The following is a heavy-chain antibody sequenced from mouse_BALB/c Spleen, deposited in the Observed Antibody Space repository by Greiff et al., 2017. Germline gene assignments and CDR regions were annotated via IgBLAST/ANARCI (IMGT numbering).Heavy chain of an antibody. CDR3: ARDRRGNYIGGAMDY. J-gene: IGHJ4*01. CDR1: GFSLTSYG. V-gene: IGHV2-9*02. Sequence: VQVVESGPGLVAPSQSLSITCTVSGFSLTSYGVHWVRQPPGKGLEWLGVIWAGGSTNYNSALMSRLSISKDNSKSQVFLKMNSLQTDDTAMYYCARDRRGNYIGGAMDYWGQGTSVTVSS. D-gene: IGHD2-1*01. CDR2: IWAGGST.